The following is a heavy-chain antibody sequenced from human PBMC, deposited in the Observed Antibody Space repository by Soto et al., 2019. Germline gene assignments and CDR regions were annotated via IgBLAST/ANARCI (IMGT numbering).Heavy chain of an antibody. CDR3: AKASVWYPYFDS. J-gene: IGHJ4*02. Sequence: GGSLRLSCAASEFSFDDYAMSWVRQAPGKGLEWVSSITYTGVSTYYVDSVKGRFTISRDNPKDTLYLQMNSLRAEDTAIYYCAKASVWYPYFDSWGQGTLVTVSS. CDR2: ITYTGVST. D-gene: IGHD6-13*01. CDR1: EFSFDDYA. V-gene: IGHV3-23*01.